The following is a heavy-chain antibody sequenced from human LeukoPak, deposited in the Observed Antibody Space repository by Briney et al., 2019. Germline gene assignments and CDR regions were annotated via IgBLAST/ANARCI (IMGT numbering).Heavy chain of an antibody. V-gene: IGHV4-39*01. J-gene: IGHJ4*02. D-gene: IGHD6-19*01. CDR3: ARKLGGWYKGGPFDY. CDR1: GGSISSSSYY. CDR2: IYYSGST. Sequence: SETLSLTCTVSGGSISSSSYYWGWIRQPPGKGLEWIGSIYYSGSTYYNPSLKSRVTISVDTSKNQFSLKLSSVTAADTAVYYCARKLGGWYKGGPFDYWGQGTLVTVSS.